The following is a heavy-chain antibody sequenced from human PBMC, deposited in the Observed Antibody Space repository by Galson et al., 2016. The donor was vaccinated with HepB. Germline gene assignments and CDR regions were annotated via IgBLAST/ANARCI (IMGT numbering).Heavy chain of an antibody. CDR3: ARGGTLPKTNLYGMDV. V-gene: IGHV1-8*01. Sequence: SVKVSCKASGYTFSNYDINWVRQAPGQGPEWMVWMNPKSGNTGYAQSFKARVTMTRDTSISTAYMELYSLTSEDTAVYFCARGGTLPKTNLYGMDVWGQGTTVTVSS. D-gene: IGHD2-8*01. J-gene: IGHJ6*01. CDR1: GYTFSNYD. CDR2: MNPKSGNT.